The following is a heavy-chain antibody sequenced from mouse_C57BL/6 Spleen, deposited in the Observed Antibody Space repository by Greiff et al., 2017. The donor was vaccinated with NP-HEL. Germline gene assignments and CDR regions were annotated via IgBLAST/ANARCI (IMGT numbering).Heavy chain of an antibody. J-gene: IGHJ3*01. CDR2: FYPGSGSL. D-gene: IGHD1-1*01. Sequence: QVQLQQSGAELVKPGASVTLSCKASGYTFTEYTIHWVKQRSGQGLEWIGWFYPGSGSLKYNEKFKDKATLTADKSSSTVYMELSRLTSEDSAVYFCARTLDSYGSSYLAWFAYWGQGTLVTVSA. CDR3: ARTLDSYGSSYLAWFAY. CDR1: GYTFTEYT. V-gene: IGHV1-62-2*01.